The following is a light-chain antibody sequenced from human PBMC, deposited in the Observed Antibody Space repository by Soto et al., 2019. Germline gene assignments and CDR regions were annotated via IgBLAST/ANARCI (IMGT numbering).Light chain of an antibody. Sequence: QSALTQPASVSGSPGQSITISCTGTSSDVGGYNYVSWYQQHPGKAPKLMICDVSDRPSGISNRFSGSTSGNTASLTISGLQAEDEAHYYCSSYTTSSTYVFGTGTKLTAL. V-gene: IGLV2-14*01. CDR2: DVS. CDR1: SSDVGGYNY. CDR3: SSYTTSSTYV. J-gene: IGLJ1*01.